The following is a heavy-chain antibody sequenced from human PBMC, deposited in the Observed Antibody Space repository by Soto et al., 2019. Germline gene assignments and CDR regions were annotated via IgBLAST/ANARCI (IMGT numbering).Heavy chain of an antibody. D-gene: IGHD3-10*01. CDR1: GYTFTSYG. J-gene: IGHJ6*02. Sequence: ASVMVSCKASGYTFTSYGISWVRQAPGQGLEWMGWISAYNGNTNYAQKLQGRVTMTTDTSTSTAYMELRSLRSDDTAVYYCARQRHFGSEYYYYYAMDVWGRGTTVTVSS. CDR2: ISAYNGNT. CDR3: ARQRHFGSEYYYYYAMDV. V-gene: IGHV1-18*01.